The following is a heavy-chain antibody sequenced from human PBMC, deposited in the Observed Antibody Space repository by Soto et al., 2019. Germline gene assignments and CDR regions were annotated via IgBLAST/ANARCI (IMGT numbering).Heavy chain of an antibody. Sequence: QVQLVESGGGVVQPGGSLRLSCATSGFTFSDSGMHWVRQAPGKGLEWVAVIWSDGSDKSYADSVEGRFTISRDNSKNTLDLQIQSLRAEDTAVYYCVRSNRYRRSSGWGGGFDYWGQGTLVTVSS. J-gene: IGHJ4*02. V-gene: IGHV3-33*01. CDR1: GFTFSDSG. CDR2: IWSDGSDK. CDR3: VRSNRYRRSSGWGGGFDY. D-gene: IGHD6-6*01.